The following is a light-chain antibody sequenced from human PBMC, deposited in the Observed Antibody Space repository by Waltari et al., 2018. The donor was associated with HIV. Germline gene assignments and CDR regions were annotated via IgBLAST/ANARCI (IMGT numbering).Light chain of an antibody. CDR1: SHKIDFDNF. CDR2: GVT. J-gene: IGLJ3*02. V-gene: IGLV2-14*01. CDR3: SSFAGTGTPM. Sequence: QSPLYQPASVSGSPGQSITIPCSGVSHKIDFDNFVSWYQLRPGKAPQLIIFGVTRRPSGISSRFSGSTSGGTASLTISDLQIEDEADYFCSSFAGTGTPMFGGGTKLTVL.